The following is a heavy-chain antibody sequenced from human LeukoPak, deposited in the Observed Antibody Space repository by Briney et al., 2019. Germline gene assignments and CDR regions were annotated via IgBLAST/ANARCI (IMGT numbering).Heavy chain of an antibody. CDR3: ARARVGDPTDY. J-gene: IGHJ4*02. Sequence: PGGSLRLSCAASGFPFSSYAMYWVRQAPGKGLVWVSRVHDNGNNIGYADSVKGRFTIFRDNAKNTLYLQMNSLRPDDTAVYYCARARVGDPTDYWGQGTLVTVSS. CDR1: GFPFSSYA. CDR2: VHDNGNNI. D-gene: IGHD1-26*01. V-gene: IGHV3-74*01.